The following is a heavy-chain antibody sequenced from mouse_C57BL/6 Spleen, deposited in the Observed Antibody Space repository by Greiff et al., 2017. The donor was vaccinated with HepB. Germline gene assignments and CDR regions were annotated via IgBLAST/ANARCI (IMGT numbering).Heavy chain of an antibody. CDR1: GYTFTSYW. CDR3: ARSRLGLTGPFDY. V-gene: IGHV1-53*01. Sequence: QVQLQQSGTELVKPGASVKLSCKASGYTFTSYWMHWVKQRPGQGLEWIGNINPSNGGTNYNEKFKSKATLTVDKSSSTAYMQLSSLTSEDSAVYYCARSRLGLTGPFDYWGQGTTLTVSS. CDR2: INPSNGGT. D-gene: IGHD4-1*01. J-gene: IGHJ2*01.